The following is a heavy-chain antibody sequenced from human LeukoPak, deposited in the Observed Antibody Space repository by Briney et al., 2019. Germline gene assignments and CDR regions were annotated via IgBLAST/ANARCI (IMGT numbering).Heavy chain of an antibody. CDR2: ISAYNGNT. CDR1: GYTFTSYG. V-gene: IGHV1-18*04. J-gene: IGHJ4*02. CDR3: ARVGSSSWPDFDY. D-gene: IGHD6-13*01. Sequence: GASVKVSCKASGYTFTSYGISWVRQAPGQGLEWMGWISAYNGNTNYVQKLQGRVTMTTDTSTSTAYTELRSLRSDDTAVYYCARVGSSSWPDFDYWGQGTLVTVSS.